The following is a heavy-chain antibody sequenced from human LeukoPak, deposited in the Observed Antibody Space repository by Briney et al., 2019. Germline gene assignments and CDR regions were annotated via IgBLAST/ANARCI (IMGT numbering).Heavy chain of an antibody. CDR1: GFTFNNNA. J-gene: IGHJ4*02. D-gene: IGHD2-15*01. CDR3: ARDRKGCSGGSCYYGQDY. CDR2: ISGSGGST. V-gene: IGHV3-23*01. Sequence: GGSLRLSCAASGFTFNNNAMNWVRQAPGKGLEWVSAISGSGGSTYYADSVKGRFTISRDNSKNTLYLQMNSLRAEDTAVYYCARDRKGCSGGSCYYGQDYWGQGTLVTVSS.